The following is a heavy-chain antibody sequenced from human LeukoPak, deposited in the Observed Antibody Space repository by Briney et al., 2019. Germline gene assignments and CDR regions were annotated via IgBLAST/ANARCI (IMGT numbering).Heavy chain of an antibody. V-gene: IGHV4-34*01. CDR1: GGSFSGYY. J-gene: IGHJ4*02. D-gene: IGHD5-18*01. CDR3: ARGMADTAMVFYYFDY. CDR2: INHSGST. Sequence: SETLSLTCAVYGGSFSGYYWSWIRQPPGKGLEWIGEINHSGSTNYNPSLKSRVTISVDTSKNQFSLKLSSVTAADTALYYCARGMADTAMVFYYFDYWGQGTLVTVSS.